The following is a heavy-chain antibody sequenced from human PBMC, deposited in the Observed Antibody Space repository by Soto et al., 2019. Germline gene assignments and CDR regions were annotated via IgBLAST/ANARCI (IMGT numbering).Heavy chain of an antibody. Sequence: SETLSLTCTVSGGSISSYYWSWIRQPPGKGLEWIGYIYYSGSTSYNPSLKSRVTISVDTSKNQFSQKLRSVTAADTAVYYCARQPSYYDILTGNDYYYGMDVWGKGTTVTVSS. J-gene: IGHJ6*04. V-gene: IGHV4-59*08. CDR3: ARQPSYYDILTGNDYYYGMDV. CDR1: GGSISSYY. D-gene: IGHD3-9*01. CDR2: IYYSGST.